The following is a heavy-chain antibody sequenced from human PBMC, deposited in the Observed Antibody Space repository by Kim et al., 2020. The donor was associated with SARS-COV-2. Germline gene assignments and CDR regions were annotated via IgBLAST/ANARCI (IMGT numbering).Heavy chain of an antibody. Sequence: SETLSLTCAVYGGSFSGYYWSWIRQPPGKGLEWIGEINHSGSTNYNPSLKSRVTISVDTSKNQFSLKLSSVTAADTAVYYCARGRFGEITIFGVVPTGGWFEPWGQGTLVTVSS. V-gene: IGHV4-34*01. CDR3: ARGRFGEITIFGVVPTGGWFEP. CDR1: GGSFSGYY. CDR2: INHSGST. D-gene: IGHD3-3*01. J-gene: IGHJ5*02.